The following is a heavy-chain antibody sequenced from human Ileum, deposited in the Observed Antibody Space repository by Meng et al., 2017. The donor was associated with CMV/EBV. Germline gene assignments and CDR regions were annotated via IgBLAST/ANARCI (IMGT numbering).Heavy chain of an antibody. CDR2: IKQDGSEK. J-gene: IGHJ6*02. Sequence: GEALKISCAASGFTFSRFWISRVRQAPGKGLEWVGNIKQDGSEKYYVDSVKGRFTISRDNDKNSLYVQMNSLRAEDKAVYYCARDRGWTSHMDVWGQGTTVTVSS. CDR3: ARDRGWTSHMDV. CDR1: GFTFSRFW. D-gene: IGHD3/OR15-3a*01. V-gene: IGHV3-7*01.